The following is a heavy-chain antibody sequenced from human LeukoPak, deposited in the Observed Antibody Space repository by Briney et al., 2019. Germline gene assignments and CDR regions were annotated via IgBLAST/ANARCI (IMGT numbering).Heavy chain of an antibody. CDR1: GGTFSSYA. D-gene: IGHD3-22*01. V-gene: IGHV1-69*06. J-gene: IGHJ4*02. CDR2: IIPIFGTA. Sequence: SVKVSCKASGGTFSSYAISWVRQAPGQGLEWMGGIIPIFGTANYAQKFQGGVTITADKSTSTAYMELRSLRSDDTAVYYCARDLEVDYYDSSGYYLFDYWGQGTLVTVSS. CDR3: ARDLEVDYYDSSGYYLFDY.